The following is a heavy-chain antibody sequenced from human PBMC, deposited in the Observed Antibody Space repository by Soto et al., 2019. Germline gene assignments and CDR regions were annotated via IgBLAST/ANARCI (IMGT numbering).Heavy chain of an antibody. CDR2: ISAYNGNT. CDR3: ARDLPPVDY. J-gene: IGHJ4*02. V-gene: IGHV1-18*01. CDR1: GYTFSSYH. Sequence: QIQLVQSGAEVKKPGASVKVSCKASGYTFSSYHITWVRQAPGQGLEWMGWISAYNGNTNYAQILQGRVTMTTDPSTSTAYLELRSLRSDDTAVYYCARDLPPVDYWGQGTLVTVSS.